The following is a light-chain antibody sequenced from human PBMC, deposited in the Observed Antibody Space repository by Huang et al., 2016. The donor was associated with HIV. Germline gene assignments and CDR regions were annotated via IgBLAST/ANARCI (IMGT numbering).Light chain of an antibody. V-gene: IGKV1-39*01. Sequence: DIQMTQSPSSLSAFVGDRVTITCRASQSISSYLNWYQQKPGKAPKLLIYAASSLQSGVPSRFSGRGSGTDFTLIITSLQPEDFATYYCQQSYSTPPWTFGQGTKVEIK. CDR2: AAS. CDR3: QQSYSTPPWT. CDR1: QSISSY. J-gene: IGKJ1*01.